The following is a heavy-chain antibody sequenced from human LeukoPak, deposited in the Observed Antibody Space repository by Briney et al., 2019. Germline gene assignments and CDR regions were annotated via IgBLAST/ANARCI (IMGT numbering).Heavy chain of an antibody. CDR2: IYPGDSDT. V-gene: IGHV5-51*01. CDR3: ARQADYNVLTGYHKGHLDY. J-gene: IGHJ4*02. CDR1: GYSFTSYW. D-gene: IGHD3-9*01. Sequence: GESLTISCKGSGYSFTSYWIGWVRQMPGKSLEWIGIIYPGDSDTRYSPSFQGQVTISAAKSITTPYLQWSSLEASDTAMYYCARQADYNVLTGYHKGHLDYWGQGTLVTVSS.